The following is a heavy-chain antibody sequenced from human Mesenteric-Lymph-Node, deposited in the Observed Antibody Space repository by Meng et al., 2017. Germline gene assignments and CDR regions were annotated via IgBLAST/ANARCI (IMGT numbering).Heavy chain of an antibody. CDR3: ARDLAGLGGY. CDR2: INPKNGDA. D-gene: IGHD6-19*01. V-gene: IGHV1-18*01. J-gene: IGHJ4*02. CDR1: GYIFNNYG. Sequence: QVQLVQLGAEVKKPRASVKVSCKASGYIFNNYGVSWVRQAPGQGLEWMGWINPKNGDARYSEKVQGRVIMTRDTSISTAYMEVTNLRHDDTAVYYCARDLAGLGGYWGQGTLVTVSS.